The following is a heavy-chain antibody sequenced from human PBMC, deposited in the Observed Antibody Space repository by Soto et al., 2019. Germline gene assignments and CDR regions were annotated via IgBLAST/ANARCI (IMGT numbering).Heavy chain of an antibody. CDR3: ARGGSSAPGWGYYYYMDV. V-gene: IGHV1-69*02. CDR2: IIPILGIA. CDR1: GGTFSSYT. J-gene: IGHJ6*03. Sequence: QVQLVQSGAEVKKPGSSVKVSCKASGGTFSSYTISWVRQAPGQGLEWMGRIIPILGIANYAQKFQGRVTITADKSTSTAYVERSSLRSEYTAVYYCARGGSSAPGWGYYYYMDVWGKGTTVTVSS. D-gene: IGHD6-25*01.